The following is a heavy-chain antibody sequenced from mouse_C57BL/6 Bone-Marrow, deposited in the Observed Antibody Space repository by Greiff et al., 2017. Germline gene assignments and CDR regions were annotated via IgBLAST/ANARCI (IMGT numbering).Heavy chain of an antibody. V-gene: IGHV1-26*01. CDR1: GYTFTDYY. CDR2: INPNNGGT. Sequence: EVQLQQSGPELVKPGASVKISCKASGYTFTDYYMNWVKQSHGKSLEWIGDINPNNGGTSYNQKFKGKATLTVDKSSSTAYMELRSLTSEDSAVYYCARETAQATYAMDYWGQGTSVTVSS. D-gene: IGHD3-2*02. J-gene: IGHJ4*01. CDR3: ARETAQATYAMDY.